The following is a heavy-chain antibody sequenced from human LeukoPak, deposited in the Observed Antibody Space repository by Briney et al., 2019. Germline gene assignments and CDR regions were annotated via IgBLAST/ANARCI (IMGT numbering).Heavy chain of an antibody. J-gene: IGHJ4*02. Sequence: ASVKVSCKASGYTVTDYYMHWVRQAPGQGLEWVAWINPSSGATTYAQKFQGRVTLTKDTSINTAYMELSRLTSDDTAMYYCAREANSWYHSWGQGTLVTVSS. CDR3: AREANSWYHS. V-gene: IGHV1-2*02. D-gene: IGHD2/OR15-2a*01. CDR1: GYTVTDYY. CDR2: INPSSGAT.